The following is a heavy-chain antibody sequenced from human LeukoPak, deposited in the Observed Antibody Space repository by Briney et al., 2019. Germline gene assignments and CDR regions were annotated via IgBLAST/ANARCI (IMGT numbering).Heavy chain of an antibody. CDR2: MNPNSGNT. D-gene: IGHD1-26*01. J-gene: IGHJ4*02. CDR3: ARGYSGSYPVDY. V-gene: IGHV1-8*01. Sequence: ASVKVSCKASGYTFTSYDINWVRQATGQGLEWMGWMNPNSGNTGYAQKFQGRVAMTRNTSISTAYMELSSLRSEDTAVYYCARGYSGSYPVDYWGQGTLVTVSS. CDR1: GYTFTSYD.